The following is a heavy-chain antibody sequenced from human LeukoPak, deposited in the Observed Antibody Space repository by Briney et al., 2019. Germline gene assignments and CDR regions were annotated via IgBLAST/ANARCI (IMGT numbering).Heavy chain of an antibody. D-gene: IGHD3-22*01. V-gene: IGHV4-59*08. CDR2: IYYSGST. CDR1: GGSISSYY. CDR3: ARHVGYYDSSGYPLDAFDI. Sequence: PSETLSLTCTVSGGSISSYYWSWIRQPPGKGLEWIGYIYYSGSTNYNPSLKSRVTISVDTSKNQFSLKLSSVTAADTAVYYCARHVGYYDSSGYPLDAFDIWGQGTMVTVSS. J-gene: IGHJ3*02.